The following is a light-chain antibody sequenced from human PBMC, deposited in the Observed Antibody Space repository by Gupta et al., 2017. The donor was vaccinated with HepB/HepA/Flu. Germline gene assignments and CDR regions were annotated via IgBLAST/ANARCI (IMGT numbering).Light chain of an antibody. CDR3: CSYRSSTSLFV. J-gene: IGLJ1*01. CDR2: DVS. Sequence: SDVGGYNYVSWYQQYPGKAPTVIIYDVSGRPSGVSDRFSGSKSGNMASLTISGLQAEDEADYYCCSYRSSTSLFVFGTGTKGTVL. CDR1: SDVGGYNY. V-gene: IGLV2-14*04.